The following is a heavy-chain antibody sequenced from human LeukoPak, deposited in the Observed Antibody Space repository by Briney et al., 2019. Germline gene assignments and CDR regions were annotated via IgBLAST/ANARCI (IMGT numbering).Heavy chain of an antibody. CDR2: INTDRGST. J-gene: IGHJ5*02. V-gene: IGHV3-74*01. D-gene: IGHD3-10*01. CDR1: GFTFSNYW. Sequence: GGSLRLSCAASGFTFSNYWMHWVRQAPGKGLVWVSRINTDRGSTTYADSVKGRFTISRDNAKNTLYLQMNSLRAEDTAVYYCVFGYYYDSGSQYNWFDTWGQGTLVTVSS. CDR3: VFGYYYDSGSQYNWFDT.